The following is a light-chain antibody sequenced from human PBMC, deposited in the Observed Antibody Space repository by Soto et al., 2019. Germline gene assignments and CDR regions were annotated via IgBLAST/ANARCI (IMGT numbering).Light chain of an antibody. CDR1: QSVSSSY. CDR3: QQYGSSPRT. CDR2: GAS. Sequence: PGERATLSCMASQSVSSSYLAWYQQKPGQAPRLLIYGASSRATGIPDRFSGSGSGTDFTLTISRLEPEDFAVYYCQQYGSSPRTFGQGTKVDIK. J-gene: IGKJ1*01. V-gene: IGKV3-20*01.